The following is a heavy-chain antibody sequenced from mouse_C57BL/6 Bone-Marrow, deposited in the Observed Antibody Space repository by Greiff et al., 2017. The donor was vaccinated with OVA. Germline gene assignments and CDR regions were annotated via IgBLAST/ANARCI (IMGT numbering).Heavy chain of an antibody. CDR2: IDPNSGGT. Sequence: QVQLQQPGAELVKPGASVKLSCKASGYTFSSYWMHWVKQRPGRGLEWIGRIDPNSGGTKYNEKFKSKATLTVDKPSSTAYMQLSSLTSEDSAVYDGATRGLRPRWYFDVWGTGTTVTVSS. CDR1: GYTFSSYW. D-gene: IGHD2-4*01. CDR3: ATRGLRPRWYFDV. V-gene: IGHV1-72*01. J-gene: IGHJ1*03.